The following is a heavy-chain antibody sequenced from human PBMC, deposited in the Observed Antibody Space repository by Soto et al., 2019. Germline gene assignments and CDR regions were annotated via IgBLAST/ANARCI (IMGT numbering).Heavy chain of an antibody. CDR3: ARDQWNTLYDYVWGSYRLYGMDV. Sequence: SQTLSLTCAISGDSVSSNSAAWNWIRQSPSRGLEWLGRTYYRSKWYNDYAVSVKSRITINPDTSKSQFSLQLNSVTPEDTAVYYCARDQWNTLYDYVWGSYRLYGMDVRGQGTTVTVSS. J-gene: IGHJ6*02. D-gene: IGHD3-16*02. CDR1: GDSVSSNSAA. CDR2: TYYRSKWYN. V-gene: IGHV6-1*01.